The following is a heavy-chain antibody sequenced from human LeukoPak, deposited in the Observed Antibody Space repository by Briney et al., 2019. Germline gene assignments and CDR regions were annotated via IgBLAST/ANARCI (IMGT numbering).Heavy chain of an antibody. CDR2: INHSGST. D-gene: IGHD3-10*01. CDR3: ARAFMVRGKYNWFDP. CDR1: GGSFSGYY. Sequence: SETLSLTCAVYGGSFSGYYWSWIRQPPGKGLEWIGEINHSGSTYYNPSLKSRVTISVDTSKNQFSLKLSSVTAADTAVYYCARAFMVRGKYNWFDPWGQGTLVTVSS. J-gene: IGHJ5*02. V-gene: IGHV4-34*01.